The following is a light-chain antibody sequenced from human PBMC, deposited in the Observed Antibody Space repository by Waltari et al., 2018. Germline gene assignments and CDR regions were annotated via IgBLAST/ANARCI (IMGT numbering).Light chain of an antibody. V-gene: IGLV2-8*01. Sequence: QPPGKAPKVMIYEVSKIPSGVPDRFSGSKSVNTASLIVSGLQAEDEADYYCSSDAGRNFWVFGGGTKLTVL. CDR2: EVS. J-gene: IGLJ3*02. CDR3: SSDAGRNFWV.